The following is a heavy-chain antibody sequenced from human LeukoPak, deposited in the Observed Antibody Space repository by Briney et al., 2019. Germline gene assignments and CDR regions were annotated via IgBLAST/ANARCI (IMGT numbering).Heavy chain of an antibody. CDR1: GFTFSIYD. CDR2: IASDGKKK. Sequence: GGSLRLSCETSGFTFSIYDMFWVRQAPGKGLEWVAFIASDGKKKNYADSVKGRFTISRDNFKKILYLQMDSLRAEDTAVFYCANHATKHYMDVWGKGTTVTVSS. J-gene: IGHJ6*03. V-gene: IGHV3-30*02. CDR3: ANHATKHYMDV.